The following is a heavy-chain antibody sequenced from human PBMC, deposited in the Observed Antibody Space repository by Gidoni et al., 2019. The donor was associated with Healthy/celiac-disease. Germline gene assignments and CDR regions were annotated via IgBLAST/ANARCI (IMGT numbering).Heavy chain of an antibody. D-gene: IGHD3-9*01. Sequence: EVQLLESGGGLVQPGGSLRLSCAASGFTFSSYAMSWVRQAPGKGLEWVSAISGSGGSTYYADSVKGRFTISRDNSKNTLYLQMNSLRAEDTAVYYCATNVLRYFDWLLSAFDIWGQGTMVTVSS. CDR1: GFTFSSYA. CDR2: ISGSGGST. V-gene: IGHV3-23*01. J-gene: IGHJ3*02. CDR3: ATNVLRYFDWLLSAFDI.